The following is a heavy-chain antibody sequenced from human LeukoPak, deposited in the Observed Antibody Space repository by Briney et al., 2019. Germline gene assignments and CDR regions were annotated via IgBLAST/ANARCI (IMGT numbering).Heavy chain of an antibody. J-gene: IGHJ4*02. D-gene: IGHD2-15*01. CDR2: IKQDGSEK. CDR1: GFTFSSYW. Sequence: PGGSLRLSCAASGFTFSSYWMSWVRQAPGKGLEWVANIKQDGSEKYYVDSVKGRFTISRDNSKNTLYLQMNSLRAEDTAVYYCARDISHKTCSGGSCSSRLDYWGQGTLVTVSS. CDR3: ARDISHKTCSGGSCSSRLDY. V-gene: IGHV3-7*01.